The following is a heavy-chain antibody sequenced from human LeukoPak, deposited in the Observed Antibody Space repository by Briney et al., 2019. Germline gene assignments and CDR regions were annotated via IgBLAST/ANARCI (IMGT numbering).Heavy chain of an antibody. D-gene: IGHD3-10*01. Sequence: GGSLRLSCAASGFTFSSYSMNWVRQAPGKGLEWVSSISSSSSYIYYADSVKGRFTISRDNAKNSLYLQMNSLRAEDTAVYYCAREVVVRGVIIRSYYFDYWGQGTLVTVPS. CDR3: AREVVVRGVIIRSYYFDY. CDR1: GFTFSSYS. V-gene: IGHV3-21*01. J-gene: IGHJ4*02. CDR2: ISSSSSYI.